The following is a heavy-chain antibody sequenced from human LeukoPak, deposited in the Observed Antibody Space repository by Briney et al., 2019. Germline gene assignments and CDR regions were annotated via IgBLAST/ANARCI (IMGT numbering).Heavy chain of an antibody. CDR1: GYSFSSYG. J-gene: IGHJ4*02. V-gene: IGHV4-59*01. CDR3: ARVGFGNTPHPIDY. D-gene: IGHD4-23*01. CDR2: IYYTGST. Sequence: GSLRLSCAASGYSFSSYGMSWIRQPPGKGLEWIGYIYYTGSTSYNPSLKSRVTISVDTSKNQFSLKLRSVTAADTAVYYCARVGFGNTPHPIDYWGQGTLVTVSS.